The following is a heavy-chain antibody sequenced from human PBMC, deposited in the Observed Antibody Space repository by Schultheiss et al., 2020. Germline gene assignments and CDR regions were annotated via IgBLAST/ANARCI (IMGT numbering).Heavy chain of an antibody. Sequence: GESLKISCTVSGFIFSDYNMNWVRQAPGKGLEWVSSISRGGSDIYYAESVKGRFTISRDNAKNSLYLQMNSLTAEDTAVYYCARGRGTDYLVWYYYYMDVWGKGTTVTVSS. J-gene: IGHJ6*03. D-gene: IGHD4-11*01. CDR2: ISRGGSDI. CDR3: ARGRGTDYLVWYYYYMDV. CDR1: GFIFSDYN. V-gene: IGHV3-21*01.